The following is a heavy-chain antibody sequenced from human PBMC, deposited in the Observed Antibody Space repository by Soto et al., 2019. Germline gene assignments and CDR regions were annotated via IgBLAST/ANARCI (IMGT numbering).Heavy chain of an antibody. Sequence: GGSLRLSCAASGFTFSSYAMHWVRQAPGKGLEWVAVISYDGSNKYYADSVKGRFTISRDNSKNTLYLQMNSLRVDDTAVYFCTKSWLFEKNWFDPWGQGTLVTVSS. CDR2: ISYDGSNK. CDR1: GFTFSSYA. J-gene: IGHJ5*02. CDR3: TKSWLFEKNWFDP. D-gene: IGHD3-22*01. V-gene: IGHV3-30-3*02.